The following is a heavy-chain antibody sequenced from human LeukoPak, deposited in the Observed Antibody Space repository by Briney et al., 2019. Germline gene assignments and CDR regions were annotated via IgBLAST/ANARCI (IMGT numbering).Heavy chain of an antibody. J-gene: IGHJ4*02. CDR2: IYYSGST. CDR1: GGSISSYY. D-gene: IGHD6-13*01. CDR3: ARLNWVPGSTWPKTDS. V-gene: IGHV4-59*08. Sequence: PSETLSLTCTVSGGSISSYYWSWVRQPPGKGLEWIGYIYYSGSTNYNPSLKSRVTISLATSKNQFSLNLSSVTAADTAVYYCARLNWVPGSTWPKTDSWGQGTLVTVSS.